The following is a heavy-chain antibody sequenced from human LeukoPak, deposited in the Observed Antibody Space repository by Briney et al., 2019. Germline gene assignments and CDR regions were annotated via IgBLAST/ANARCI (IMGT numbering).Heavy chain of an antibody. Sequence: SETLSLTCAVYGGSFSGYYWSWIRQPPGKGLEWIGEINHSGSANYNPSLKSRVTISVDTSKNQFSLKLSSVTAADTAVYYCAKPSGSYSKRLDYWGQGTLVTVSS. J-gene: IGHJ4*02. D-gene: IGHD1-26*01. CDR1: GGSFSGYY. V-gene: IGHV4-34*01. CDR2: INHSGSA. CDR3: AKPSGSYSKRLDY.